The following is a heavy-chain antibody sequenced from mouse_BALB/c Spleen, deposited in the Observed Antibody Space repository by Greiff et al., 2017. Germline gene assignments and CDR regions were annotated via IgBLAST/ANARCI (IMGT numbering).Heavy chain of an antibody. Sequence: EVQRVESGGGLVKPGGSLKLSCAASGFTFSSYAMSWVRQSPEKRLEWVAEISSGGSYTYYPDTVTGRFTISRDNAKNTLYLEMSSLRSEDTAMYYCARDQGYYGSSPWYFDVWGAGTTVTVSS. CDR3: ARDQGYYGSSPWYFDV. D-gene: IGHD1-1*01. CDR1: GFTFSSYA. J-gene: IGHJ1*01. V-gene: IGHV5-9-4*01. CDR2: ISSGGSYT.